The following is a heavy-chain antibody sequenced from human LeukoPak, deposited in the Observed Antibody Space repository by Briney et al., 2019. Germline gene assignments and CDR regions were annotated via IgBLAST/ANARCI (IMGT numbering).Heavy chain of an antibody. D-gene: IGHD6-19*01. CDR2: INHSGST. V-gene: IGHV4-34*01. J-gene: IGHJ4*02. Sequence: SETLSLTCAVYGGSFSGYCWSWIRQPPGKGLEWIGEINHSGSTNYNPSLKSRVTISVDTSKNQFSLKLSSVTAADTAVYYCARGRHSSGWYGYWGQGTLVTVSS. CDR3: ARGRHSSGWYGY. CDR1: GGSFSGYC.